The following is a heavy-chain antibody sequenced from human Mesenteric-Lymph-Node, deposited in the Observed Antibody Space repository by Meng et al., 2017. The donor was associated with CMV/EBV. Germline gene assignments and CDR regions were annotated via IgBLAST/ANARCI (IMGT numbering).Heavy chain of an antibody. CDR1: GDSVNNRGFY. J-gene: IGHJ1*01. Sequence: SGDSVNNRGFYWTWVRQSPGKTLEWIGYRYSSGTANYNPSLDSRLTISVDTSKNIFYLTLTSVTAVDTATYYCARVNARIPGALRDWGQGLLVTVSS. CDR3: ARVNARIPGALRD. V-gene: IGHV4-61*08. CDR2: RYSSGTA. D-gene: IGHD4/OR15-4a*01.